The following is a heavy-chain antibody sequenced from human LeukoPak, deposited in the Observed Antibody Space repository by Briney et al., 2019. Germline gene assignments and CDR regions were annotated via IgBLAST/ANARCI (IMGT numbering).Heavy chain of an antibody. Sequence: ASVKVSCKASGYTFTGYYMHWVRQAPGQGLEWMGWINPNSGGTNYTQKFQGRVTMTRDTSINTAYMELSRLRSDDTAVYYCARVLYVDAFDIWGQGTMVTVSS. V-gene: IGHV1-2*02. CDR3: ARVLYVDAFDI. CDR2: INPNSGGT. J-gene: IGHJ3*02. CDR1: GYTFTGYY. D-gene: IGHD2-8*01.